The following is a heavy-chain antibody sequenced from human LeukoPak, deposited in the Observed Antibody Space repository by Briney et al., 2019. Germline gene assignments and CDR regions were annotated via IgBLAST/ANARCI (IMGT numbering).Heavy chain of an antibody. Sequence: GGSLRLSCAASTFTFSSATMNWVRQAPGKGLEWVSYISSSGTIYYADSVKGRFTISRDNAKNSLYLQMKSLRDEDTAVYYCARSGLVGATTGYFDYWGQGTLVTVSS. D-gene: IGHD1-26*01. CDR1: TFTFSSAT. V-gene: IGHV3-48*02. J-gene: IGHJ4*02. CDR2: ISSSGTI. CDR3: ARSGLVGATTGYFDY.